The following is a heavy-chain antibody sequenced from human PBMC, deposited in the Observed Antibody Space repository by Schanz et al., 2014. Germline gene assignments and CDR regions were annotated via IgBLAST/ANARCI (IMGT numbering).Heavy chain of an antibody. CDR1: GFTFSDSW. CDR2: IWYDGNNK. Sequence: VQLVESGGGLVQPGGSLRLSCAASGFTFSDSWMHWVRQAPGKGLEWVAVIWYDGNNKYYADSVKGRFTISRDNSKNTLYLQMNSLRAEDTAVYYCAAHETLSTTACYPSWGQGTLVAVSS. V-gene: IGHV3-33*08. CDR3: AAHETLSTTACYPS. J-gene: IGHJ4*02. D-gene: IGHD2-2*01.